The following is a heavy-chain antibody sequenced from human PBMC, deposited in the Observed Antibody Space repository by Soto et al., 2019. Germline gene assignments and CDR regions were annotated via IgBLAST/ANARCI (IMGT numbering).Heavy chain of an antibody. D-gene: IGHD2-15*01. J-gene: IGHJ3*02. Sequence: EVQVLESGGGLVQPGGSLRLSCAASGFTFSNYAMMWVRQAPGKGLEWVSAISGSGGSTYYADSVKGRFAISRDNSKNTLFLQMSSLRADDTADYDCAKDGRGSNPRAFDIWGQGTMVTVSS. V-gene: IGHV3-23*01. CDR2: ISGSGGST. CDR1: GFTFSNYA. CDR3: AKDGRGSNPRAFDI.